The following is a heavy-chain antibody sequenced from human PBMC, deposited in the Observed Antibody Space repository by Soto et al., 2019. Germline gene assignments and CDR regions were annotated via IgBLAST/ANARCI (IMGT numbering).Heavy chain of an antibody. CDR1: GYSFNSYW. V-gene: IGHV5-51*01. D-gene: IGHD6-13*01. CDR2: IYPGDSDT. CDR3: ARTSAAGKYYDGMDV. Sequence: GESLKISCKGSGYSFNSYWIGWVRQMPGKGLEWMGIIYPGDSDTRYSPSFQGQVTISADKSISTAYLQWSSLKATDTAMYYCARTSAAGKYYDGMDVWGQGTTVTVSS. J-gene: IGHJ6*02.